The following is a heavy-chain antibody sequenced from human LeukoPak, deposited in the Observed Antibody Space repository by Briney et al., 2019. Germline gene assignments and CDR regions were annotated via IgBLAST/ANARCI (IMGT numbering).Heavy chain of an antibody. V-gene: IGHV4-34*01. J-gene: IGHJ4*02. Sequence: SETLSLTCAVYGGSFSGYYWTWIRQPPGKGLEWIGEISHSGNINYNPSLKSRLTISVDTSKNQFSLKLSSMTAADTAVYYCARGRRWWGQGALVTVSS. CDR2: ISHSGNI. CDR1: GGSFSGYY. CDR3: ARGRRW. D-gene: IGHD5-24*01.